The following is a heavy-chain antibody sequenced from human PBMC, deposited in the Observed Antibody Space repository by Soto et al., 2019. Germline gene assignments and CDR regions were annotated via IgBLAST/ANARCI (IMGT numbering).Heavy chain of an antibody. V-gene: IGHV4-39*01. Sequence: QLQLQESGPGLVKPWETLSLTCTVSSGSISSSSYYWGWIRQPPGKGLEWIGNIYYSGSTYYNPSLKSRVTISVDTSKNQFSLKLSSVTAADTAVYYCARRSSSPFWDYWGQGTLVTVSS. CDR1: SGSISSSSYY. CDR3: ARRSSSPFWDY. D-gene: IGHD6-13*01. CDR2: IYYSGST. J-gene: IGHJ4*02.